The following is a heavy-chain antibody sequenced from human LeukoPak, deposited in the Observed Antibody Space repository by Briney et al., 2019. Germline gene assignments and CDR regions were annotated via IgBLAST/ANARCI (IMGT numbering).Heavy chain of an antibody. Sequence: ASVKVSCKASGYTFINHYIYWVRQAPGQGLEWMGIINPSGGTTTYAQKFQGRVTMTRDTSTSTVYMELSSLRSEDTAVYYCATHYGDSQWGQGTLVTVSS. J-gene: IGHJ4*02. D-gene: IGHD4-17*01. V-gene: IGHV1-46*01. CDR2: INPSGGTT. CDR1: GYTFINHY. CDR3: ATHYGDSQ.